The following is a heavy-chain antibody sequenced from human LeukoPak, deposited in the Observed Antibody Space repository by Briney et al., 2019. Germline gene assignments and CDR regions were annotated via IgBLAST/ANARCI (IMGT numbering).Heavy chain of an antibody. D-gene: IGHD3-3*01. J-gene: IGHJ4*02. CDR2: ISGSGGST. CDR3: ATQLRLRFLEWLR. V-gene: IGHV3-23*01. CDR1: GFTFSNYV. Sequence: GGSLRLPCAASGFTFSNYVMSWVRQAPGKGLEWVSAISGSGGSTYYADSVKGRFTISRDNSKNTLYLQMNSLRAEDTAVYYCATQLRLRFLEWLRWGQGTLVTVSS.